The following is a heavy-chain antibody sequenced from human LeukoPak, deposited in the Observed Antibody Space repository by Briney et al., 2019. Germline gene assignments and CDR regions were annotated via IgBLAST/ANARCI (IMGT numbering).Heavy chain of an antibody. D-gene: IGHD3-10*02. CDR3: ARADVGPFDP. V-gene: IGHV3-48*03. CDR2: ISSSGGTI. J-gene: IGHJ5*02. CDR1: GFTFSHYE. Sequence: GGSLRLSCIGSGFTFSHYEMNWVRQAPGKGLEWVSYISSSGGTIYYADSVKGRFTISRDNAKNSLYLQVNSLRAEDTAVYYYARADVGPFDPWGQGTLVTVSS.